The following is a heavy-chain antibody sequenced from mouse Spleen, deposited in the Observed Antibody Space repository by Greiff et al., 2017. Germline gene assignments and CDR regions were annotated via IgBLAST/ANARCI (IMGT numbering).Heavy chain of an antibody. CDR3: ARGPPYYYGSSYDAMDY. V-gene: IGHV5-16*01. J-gene: IGHJ4*01. CDR2: INYDGSST. CDR1: GFTFSDYY. D-gene: IGHD1-1*01. Sequence: EVKLMESEGGLVQPGSSMKLSCTASGFTFSDYYMAWVRQVPEKGLEWVANINYDGSSTYYLDSLKSRFIISRDNAKNILYLQMSSLKSEDTATYYCARGPPYYYGSSYDAMDYWGQGTSVTVSS.